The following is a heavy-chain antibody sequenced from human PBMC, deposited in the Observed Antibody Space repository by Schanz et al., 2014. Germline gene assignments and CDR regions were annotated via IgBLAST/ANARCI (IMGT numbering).Heavy chain of an antibody. CDR3: AKDRRDNYGSGTFYFEH. CDR2: ISRDGTTS. V-gene: IGHV3-48*01. Sequence: EVQLVESGGGLVQPGGSLRLSCAASGFTFSSYWMSWVRQAPGKGLEWLSYISRDGTTSYYADSVKGRFTISRDTSKNTLYLQMSSLRAEDTALYFCAKDRRDNYGSGTFYFEHWGQGTLVTVSS. J-gene: IGHJ4*02. CDR1: GFTFSSYW. D-gene: IGHD3-10*01.